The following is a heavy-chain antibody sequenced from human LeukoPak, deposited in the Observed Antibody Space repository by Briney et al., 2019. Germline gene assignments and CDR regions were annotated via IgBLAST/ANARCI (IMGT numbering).Heavy chain of an antibody. CDR1: GYTFTSYG. Sequence: ASVKVSCKASGYTFTSYGISWVRQAPGQGLEWMGWISAYNGNTNYAQKLQGRVTMTTDTSPSTAYMELRSLRSDDTAVYYCARDMVRGVMGPLNWFDPWGQGTLVTVSS. J-gene: IGHJ5*02. CDR2: ISAYNGNT. V-gene: IGHV1-18*01. CDR3: ARDMVRGVMGPLNWFDP. D-gene: IGHD3-10*01.